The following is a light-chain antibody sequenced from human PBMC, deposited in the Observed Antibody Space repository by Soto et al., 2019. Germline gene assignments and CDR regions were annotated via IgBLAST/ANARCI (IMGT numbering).Light chain of an antibody. CDR3: REAYSFPVT. CDR1: QSISNY. Sequence: DIQMTQSPSALSESVGERVTITCRASQSISNYLNWFQQKPGKAPKLLIYGASSLPTGVPSRFSGSGSGTDFTLTISSLQPEDFATYYCREAYSFPVTFGLGTRLEIK. CDR2: GAS. V-gene: IGKV1-39*01. J-gene: IGKJ5*01.